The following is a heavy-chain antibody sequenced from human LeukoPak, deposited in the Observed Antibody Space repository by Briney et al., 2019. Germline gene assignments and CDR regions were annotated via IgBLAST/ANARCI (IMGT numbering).Heavy chain of an antibody. D-gene: IGHD1-26*01. CDR1: GFNLDDYN. V-gene: IGHV3-9*01. J-gene: IGHJ5*02. CDR2: ISRSSGNI. Sequence: QPGRSLRLSCAASGFNLDDYNMHWVRQAPGKGLEWVASISRSSGNIGYGDSVKGRFTISRDNAKNSLYLQMNSLRAEDTAFYYCTRGQLDPWENWFDPWGQGTLVTVSS. CDR3: TRGQLDPWENWFDP.